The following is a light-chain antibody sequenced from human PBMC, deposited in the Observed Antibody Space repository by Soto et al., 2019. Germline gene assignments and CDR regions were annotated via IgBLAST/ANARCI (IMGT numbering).Light chain of an antibody. V-gene: IGLV2-14*01. CDR1: SSDVGGYNY. Sequence: QSVLTQPASVSGSPGQSITISCTGTSSDVGGYNYVSWYQQHPGKAPKLMIYEVSNRPSGVSNRFSGSKSGTSASLAISGLQSEDEADYYCAAWDDNLNVVVFGGGTKLTVL. CDR2: EVS. CDR3: AAWDDNLNVVV. J-gene: IGLJ3*02.